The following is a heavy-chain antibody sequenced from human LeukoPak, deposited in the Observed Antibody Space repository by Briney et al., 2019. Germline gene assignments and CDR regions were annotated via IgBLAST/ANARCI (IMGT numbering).Heavy chain of an antibody. J-gene: IGHJ3*02. D-gene: IGHD2-15*01. CDR3: ARPLAPHRAASGAFDI. CDR2: IYPGDSDT. V-gene: IGHV5-51*01. Sequence: GESLKISCKGSGYSFTIYWIGWVRQMPGKGLEWMGIIYPGDSDTIYSPSFQGQVTISADKSISTAYLQWSSLKASDTATDYCARPLAPHRAASGAFDIWGQGTMVTVSS. CDR1: GYSFTIYW.